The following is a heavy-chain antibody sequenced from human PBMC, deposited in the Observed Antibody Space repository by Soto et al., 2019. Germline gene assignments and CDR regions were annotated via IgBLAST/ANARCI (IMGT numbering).Heavy chain of an antibody. Sequence: EVQLLESGGGLVQPGRSLRLSCAASGFTFDDYAMHWVRQAPGKGLEWVSGISWNSGSIGYADSVKGRFTISRDNAKNSLDLQMNSLRAEYTALYYCAKGVDGDYVSSAFAIWGQGTMVTVSS. CDR3: AKGVDGDYVSSAFAI. D-gene: IGHD4-17*01. CDR1: GFTFDDYA. J-gene: IGHJ3*02. V-gene: IGHV3-9*01. CDR2: ISWNSGSI.